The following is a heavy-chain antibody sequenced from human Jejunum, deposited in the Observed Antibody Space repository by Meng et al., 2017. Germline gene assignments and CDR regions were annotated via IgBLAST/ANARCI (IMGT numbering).Heavy chain of an antibody. Sequence: ESGPGLVKPSQALYLTCRVSGESTSRGGSYWTWVRQHPGKGLEWIGYIFYSGSSSYNPSLKSRITIAVDTFKNQFSLTLRSVTAADTAVYYCARDGQQLGRYWLDPWGQGTLVTASS. CDR2: IFYSGSS. D-gene: IGHD1-1*01. J-gene: IGHJ5*02. CDR1: GESTSRGGSY. CDR3: ARDGQQLGRYWLDP. V-gene: IGHV4-31*03.